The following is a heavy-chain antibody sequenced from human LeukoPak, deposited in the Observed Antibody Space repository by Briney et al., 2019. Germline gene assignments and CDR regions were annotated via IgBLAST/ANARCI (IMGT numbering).Heavy chain of an antibody. CDR2: IYYTGST. J-gene: IGHJ5*02. CDR1: GGSICGYY. D-gene: IGHD1-26*01. V-gene: IGHV4-59*01. CDR3: ARGLIVGATWGENSNCFDP. Sequence: PSETLSLTCTVSGGSICGYYWSWIRQSPGKGLESLGYIYYTGSTNYNPSLKRRVTMSVDTPNNQFSLTLSSVTAADTAVYYCARGLIVGATWGENSNCFDPWGQGTLVTVSS.